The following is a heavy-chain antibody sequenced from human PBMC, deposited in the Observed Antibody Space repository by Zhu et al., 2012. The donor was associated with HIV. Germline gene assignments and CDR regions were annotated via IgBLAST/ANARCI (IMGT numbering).Heavy chain of an antibody. J-gene: IGHJ1*01. D-gene: IGHD3/OR15-3a*01. V-gene: IGHV1-2*02. Sequence: QVQLVQSGAVIKTPGSSVKISCRASGYNFRDYSIHWVRLIPDKGFEWIGWIKPLWGAVSYARQLQGRVSMTRQLSQDPDDPDWGVAYMEFSGLTARRHGRIIFVSGEGPVIIGGVLFPGNTWGQGTVVVVSS. CDR2: IKPLWGAV. CDR1: GYNFRDYS. CDR3: RHGRIIFVSGEGPVIIGGVLFPGNT.